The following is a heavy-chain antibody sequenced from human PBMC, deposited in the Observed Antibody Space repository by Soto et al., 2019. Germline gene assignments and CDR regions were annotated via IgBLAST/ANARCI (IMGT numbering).Heavy chain of an antibody. J-gene: IGHJ5*02. CDR1: GGSISSYY. D-gene: IGHD2-2*01. V-gene: IGHV4-59*01. CDR2: IYYSGST. CDR3: ATLPAAGWLDP. Sequence: SETLSLTCTVSGGSISSYYWSWIRQPPGKGLEWIGYIYYSGSTNYNPSLKSRVTISVDTSKNQFSLKLSSVTAADTAVYYCATLPAAGWLDPWGQGTLVTVS.